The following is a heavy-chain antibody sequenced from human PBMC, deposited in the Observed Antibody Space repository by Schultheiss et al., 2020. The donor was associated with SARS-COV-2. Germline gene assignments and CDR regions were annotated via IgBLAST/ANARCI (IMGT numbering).Heavy chain of an antibody. CDR3: ASSLGYYWYFDL. J-gene: IGHJ2*01. Sequence: GGSLRLSCAASGFTFSSYSMNWVRQAPGKGLEWVSSISSSSSYIYYADSVKGRFTISRDNAKNSLYLQMNSLRAEDTAVYYCASSLGYYWYFDLWGRGTLVTVSS. D-gene: IGHD3-22*01. V-gene: IGHV3-21*04. CDR2: ISSSSSYI. CDR1: GFTFSSYS.